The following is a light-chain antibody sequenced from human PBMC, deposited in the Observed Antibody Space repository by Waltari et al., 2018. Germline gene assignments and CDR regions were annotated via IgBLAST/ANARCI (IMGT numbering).Light chain of an antibody. CDR3: NSRDSSGNLRL. CDR2: GKN. Sequence: SSELTQDPAVSVALGQTVRITCQGDGLRSYYASWYQQNAGQAPVLVMFGKNNRPSGIPYRFSGSSSGNTASLTITGVQAEDESDYYCNSRDSSGNLRLFGGGTKLTVL. V-gene: IGLV3-19*01. J-gene: IGLJ3*02. CDR1: GLRSYY.